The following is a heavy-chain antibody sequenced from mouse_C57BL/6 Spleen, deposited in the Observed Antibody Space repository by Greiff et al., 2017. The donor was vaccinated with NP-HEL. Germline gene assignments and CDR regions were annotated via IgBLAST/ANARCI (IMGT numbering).Heavy chain of an antibody. V-gene: IGHV1-20*01. CDR2: INPYNGDT. CDR1: GYSFTGYF. J-gene: IGHJ2*01. Sequence: VQLKESGPELVKPGDSVKISCKASGYSFTGYFMNWVMQSHGKSLEWIGRINPYNGDTFYNQKFKGKATLTVDKSSSTAHMELRSLTSEDSAVYYCARGGAPKRHYFDYWGQGTTLTVSS. CDR3: ARGGAPKRHYFDY.